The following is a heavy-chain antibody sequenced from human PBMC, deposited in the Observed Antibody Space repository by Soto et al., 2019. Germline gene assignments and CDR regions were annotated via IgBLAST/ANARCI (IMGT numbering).Heavy chain of an antibody. CDR2: ISWDGGST. Sequence: GGSLRLSCAASGFTFDDYTMHWVRQAPGKGLEWVSLISWDGGSTYYADSVKGRFTISRDNSKNSLYLQMNSLRTEDTALYYCAKDMGCSSTSCYEYYYYYYGMDVWGQGTTVTVSS. CDR1: GFTFDDYT. J-gene: IGHJ6*02. D-gene: IGHD2-2*01. CDR3: AKDMGCSSTSCYEYYYYYYGMDV. V-gene: IGHV3-43*01.